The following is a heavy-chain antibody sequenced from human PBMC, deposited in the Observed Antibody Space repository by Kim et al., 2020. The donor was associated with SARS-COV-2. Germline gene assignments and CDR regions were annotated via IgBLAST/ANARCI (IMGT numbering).Heavy chain of an antibody. Sequence: SETLSLTCAVYGGSFSGYYWSWIRQPPGKGLEWIGEINHSGSTNYNPSLKSRVTISVDTSKNQFSLKLGSVTAADTAVYYCARGVGRWWYSGYGNLYNFSPRVDHWGQGTLGTVSP. D-gene: IGHD5-12*01. CDR1: GGSFSGYY. CDR2: INHSGST. CDR3: ARGVGRWWYSGYGNLYNFSPRVDH. V-gene: IGHV4-34*01. J-gene: IGHJ4*02.